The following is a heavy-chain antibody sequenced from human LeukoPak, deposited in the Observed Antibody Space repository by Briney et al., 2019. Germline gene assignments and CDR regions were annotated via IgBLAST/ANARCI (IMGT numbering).Heavy chain of an antibody. CDR2: SNTGGST. D-gene: IGHD5-24*01. V-gene: IGHV3-66*01. CDR3: ASRDNGFYYGMNV. Sequence: GGALRLSCAASGFTVSSNYMSWVGHTPGRGLEWVSLSNTGGSTDYAASVKGRFAISRDNSEHTLYLQMNSLRAEDTAVYYCASRDNGFYYGMNVWGQGTTVTVSS. J-gene: IGHJ6*02. CDR1: GFTVSSNY.